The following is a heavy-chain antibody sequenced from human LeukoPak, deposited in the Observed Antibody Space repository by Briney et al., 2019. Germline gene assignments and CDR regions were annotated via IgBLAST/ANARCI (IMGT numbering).Heavy chain of an antibody. V-gene: IGHV3-23*01. Sequence: PGGSLRLSCAASGFTFSSYGMSWVRQAPGKGLEWVSAISGSGGSTYYADSVKGRFTISRDNAKNTLFLQMSSLRAEDTVVYYCARGNFYSGSGSSPLDYWGQGTLVTVFS. CDR2: ISGSGGST. J-gene: IGHJ4*02. CDR3: ARGNFYSGSGSSPLDY. D-gene: IGHD3-10*01. CDR1: GFTFSSYG.